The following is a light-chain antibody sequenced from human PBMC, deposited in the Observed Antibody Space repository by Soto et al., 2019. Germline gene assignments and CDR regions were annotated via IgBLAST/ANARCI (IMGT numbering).Light chain of an antibody. CDR3: QSYDSSLSGFDV. Sequence: QSVLTQPPSVSGAPGQRVTISCTGSSSNIGAGYDVHWYQQLPGTAPKLLIYGNSNRPSGVPDRFSGSKSGTSASLAITGLQAEDEADYYFQSYDSSLSGFDVFGTGTKLTVL. CDR2: GNS. J-gene: IGLJ1*01. V-gene: IGLV1-40*01. CDR1: SSNIGAGYD.